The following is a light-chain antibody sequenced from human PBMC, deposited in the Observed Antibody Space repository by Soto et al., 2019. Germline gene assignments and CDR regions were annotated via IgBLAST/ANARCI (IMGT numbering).Light chain of an antibody. CDR3: QQRANWPPLVYT. CDR1: QSVGSN. V-gene: IGKV3-11*01. J-gene: IGKJ2*01. CDR2: DAS. Sequence: EIVLTQSPATLSLSPGERATLSCRASQSVGSNLAWYQQKPGQAPSLLIYDASHMASGIPARFSGSGSGTDFTLTISSLEPEDFAVYYCQQRANWPPLVYTFGQGTKLEIK.